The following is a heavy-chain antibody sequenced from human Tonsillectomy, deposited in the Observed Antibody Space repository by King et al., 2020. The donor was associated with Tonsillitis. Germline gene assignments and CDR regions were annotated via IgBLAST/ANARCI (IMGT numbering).Heavy chain of an antibody. CDR2: ISSSGSTI. CDR3: AREGLGPSGWSLEGFDY. CDR1: GFTFSSYE. J-gene: IGHJ4*02. D-gene: IGHD6-19*01. V-gene: IGHV3-48*03. Sequence: VQLVESGGGLVQPGGSLRLSCAASGFTFSSYEMNWVRQAPGKGLEWVSYISSSGSTIYYADSVKGRFTISRDNAKNSLYLQMNSLRAEDTAVYYCAREGLGPSGWSLEGFDYWGQGTLVTVSS.